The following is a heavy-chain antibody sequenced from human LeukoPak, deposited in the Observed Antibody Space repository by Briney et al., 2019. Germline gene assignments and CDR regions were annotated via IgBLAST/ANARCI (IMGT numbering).Heavy chain of an antibody. CDR2: MNPNSGNT. CDR3: ARVGGDGSYYDILTGYYNCYYYMDV. D-gene: IGHD3-9*01. J-gene: IGHJ6*03. Sequence: GASVKVSCKASGYTFTSYDINWVRQATGQGLEWMGWMNPNSGNTGYAQKFQGRVTMTRNTSISTAYMELSSLRSEDTAVYYCARVGGDGSYYDILTGYYNCYYYMDVWGKGTTVTISS. V-gene: IGHV1-8*01. CDR1: GYTFTSYD.